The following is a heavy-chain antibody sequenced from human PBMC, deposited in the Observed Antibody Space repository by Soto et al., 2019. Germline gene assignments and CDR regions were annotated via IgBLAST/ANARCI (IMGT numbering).Heavy chain of an antibody. D-gene: IGHD5-18*01. Sequence: SETLSLTCTVSGGSISSGDYYWSWIRQPPGKGLEWIGYIYYSGSTYYNPSLKSRVTISVDTSKNQFSLKLSSVTAADTAVYYCARVRADTAMVTYYYYYGMDVWGQGTTVTVSS. CDR2: IYYSGST. V-gene: IGHV4-30-4*01. CDR1: GGSISSGDYY. J-gene: IGHJ6*02. CDR3: ARVRADTAMVTYYYYYGMDV.